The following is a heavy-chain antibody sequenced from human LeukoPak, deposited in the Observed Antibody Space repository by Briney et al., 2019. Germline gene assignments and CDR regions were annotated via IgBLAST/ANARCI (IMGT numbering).Heavy chain of an antibody. CDR2: INHSGST. CDR1: GGSFSGYY. Sequence: SETLSLTCAVYGGSFSGYYWSWIRQPPGKGLEWIGEINHSGSTNYNPSLKSRVTISVDTSKNQFSLKLSFVTAADTAVYYCARATVVTPYYFDYWGQGTLVTVSS. D-gene: IGHD4-23*01. V-gene: IGHV4-34*01. J-gene: IGHJ4*02. CDR3: ARATVVTPYYFDY.